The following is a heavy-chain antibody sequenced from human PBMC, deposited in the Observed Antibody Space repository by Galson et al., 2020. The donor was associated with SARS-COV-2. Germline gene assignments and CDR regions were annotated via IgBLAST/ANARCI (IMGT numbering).Heavy chain of an antibody. Sequence: SVKVSCKASGGTFSSYAISWVRQAPGQGLEWMGGIIPIFGTANYAQKFQGRVTITADESTSTAYMELSSLRSEDTAVYYCARDPIRYYDSSGWLAFDIWGQGTMVTVSS. CDR3: ARDPIRYYDSSGWLAFDI. D-gene: IGHD3-22*01. CDR1: GGTFSSYA. CDR2: IIPIFGTA. J-gene: IGHJ3*02. V-gene: IGHV1-69*13.